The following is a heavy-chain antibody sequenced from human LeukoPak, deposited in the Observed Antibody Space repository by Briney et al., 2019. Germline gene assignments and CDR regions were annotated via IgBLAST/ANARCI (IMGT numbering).Heavy chain of an antibody. Sequence: GGSLRLSCAASGFTFDDYAMHWVRQAPGKGLVWVSRLNSDGSDPKYADSVKGRFTVSRDNAKNTLYMQMNSLRVEDTAVYYCARDLGGPDYWGQGALVTVSS. CDR3: ARDLGGPDY. CDR1: GFTFDDYA. CDR2: LNSDGSDP. D-gene: IGHD3-16*01. V-gene: IGHV3-74*03. J-gene: IGHJ4*02.